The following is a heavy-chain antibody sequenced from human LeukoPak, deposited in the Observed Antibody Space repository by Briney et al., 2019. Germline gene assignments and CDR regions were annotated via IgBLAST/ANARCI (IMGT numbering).Heavy chain of an antibody. Sequence: GASVKVSCKASGYTFTSYAMHWVRQAPGQRLEWMGRSNAGNGNTKYSQEFQDRATTTRDTSASTHYLELSSLRSAAMSVHYCSGLYCSSTSRYYDYLLQGTMVSVCS. CDR1: GYTFTSYA. D-gene: IGHD2-2*01. CDR3: SGLYCSSTSRYYDY. V-gene: IGHV1-3*02. CDR2: SNAGNGNT. J-gene: IGHJ4*02.